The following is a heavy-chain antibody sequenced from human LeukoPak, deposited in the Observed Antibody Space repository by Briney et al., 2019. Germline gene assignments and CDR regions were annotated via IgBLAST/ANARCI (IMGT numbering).Heavy chain of an antibody. V-gene: IGHV1-18*01. CDR3: AAYYDYVWGSYRYSDAFDI. Sequence: ASVKVSCKASGYTFTSYGISWVRQAPGQGLEWMGWISAYNGNTNYAQKLQGRVTMTTDTSTSTAYMELRSLRSDDTAVYYCAAYYDYVWGSYRYSDAFDIWGQGTMVTVSS. CDR1: GYTFTSYG. CDR2: ISAYNGNT. D-gene: IGHD3-16*02. J-gene: IGHJ3*02.